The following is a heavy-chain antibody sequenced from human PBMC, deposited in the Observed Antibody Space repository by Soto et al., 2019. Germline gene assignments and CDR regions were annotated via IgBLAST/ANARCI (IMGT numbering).Heavy chain of an antibody. V-gene: IGHV4-31*03. CDR3: AREYQLEEGWFDP. J-gene: IGHJ5*02. CDR1: GGSISSGGYY. Sequence: QVQLQESGPGLVKPSQTLSLTCTVSGGSISSGGYYWSWIRQHPGKGLEWIGYISYSGSTYYNQSLKSRVTISVDKSKNQFSLKLSFVTAADTAVYYCAREYQLEEGWFDPWGQGTLVTVSS. CDR2: ISYSGST. D-gene: IGHD2-2*01.